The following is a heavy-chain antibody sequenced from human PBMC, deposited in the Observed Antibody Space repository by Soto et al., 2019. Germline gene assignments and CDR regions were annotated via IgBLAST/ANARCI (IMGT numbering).Heavy chain of an antibody. CDR1: GYSFTTYA. Sequence: GASVKVSCKASGYSFTTYAFSWVRQAPGQGLEWMGWINSYNGDTKYAQKLQGRVTVTTDTSTSTAYLELRSLRSDDTAVYYCARSSDWKYFDYWGQGTLVTVS. J-gene: IGHJ4*02. V-gene: IGHV1-18*01. CDR3: ARSSDWKYFDY. CDR2: INSYNGDT. D-gene: IGHD6-19*01.